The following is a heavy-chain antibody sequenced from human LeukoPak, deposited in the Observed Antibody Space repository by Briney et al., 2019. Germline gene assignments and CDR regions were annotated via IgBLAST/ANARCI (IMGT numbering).Heavy chain of an antibody. Sequence: SETLSLTCAVYGGSFSGYYWSWIRQPPGKGLEWIGEINHSGSTNYNPSLKSRVTISVVTSKNQFSLKLSSVTAADTAVYYCACRYCSGGSCYRFGDYWGQGTLVTVSS. D-gene: IGHD2-15*01. J-gene: IGHJ4*02. CDR3: ACRYCSGGSCYRFGDY. CDR2: INHSGST. V-gene: IGHV4-34*01. CDR1: GGSFSGYY.